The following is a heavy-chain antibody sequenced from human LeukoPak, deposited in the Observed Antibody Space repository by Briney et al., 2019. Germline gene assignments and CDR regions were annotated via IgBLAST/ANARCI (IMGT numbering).Heavy chain of an antibody. V-gene: IGHV4-4*07. CDR1: GGSISSYY. Sequence: KSSETLSLTCTVSGGSISSYYWSWIRQPAGKGLEWIGRVYTSGSTNYNPSLKSRVTMSVDTSKNQFSLKLSSVTAADTAVYYCAREWFRIAAAGTPNWLDPWGQGTLVTVSS. CDR2: VYTSGST. CDR3: AREWFRIAAAGTPNWLDP. J-gene: IGHJ5*02. D-gene: IGHD6-13*01.